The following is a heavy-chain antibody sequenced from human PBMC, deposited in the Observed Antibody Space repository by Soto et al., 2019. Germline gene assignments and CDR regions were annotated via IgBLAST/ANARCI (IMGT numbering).Heavy chain of an antibody. CDR2: IYHSGST. J-gene: IGHJ4*02. CDR3: AGDQSPRYYYDSSGYYSLGY. CDR1: GGSISSSNW. Sequence: SETLSLTCAVSGGSISSSNWWSWVRQPPGKGLEWIGEIYHSGSTNYNPSLKSRVTISVDKSKNQFSLKLSSVTAADTAVYYCAGDQSPRYYYDSSGYYSLGYWGQGTLVTVSS. V-gene: IGHV4-4*02. D-gene: IGHD3-22*01.